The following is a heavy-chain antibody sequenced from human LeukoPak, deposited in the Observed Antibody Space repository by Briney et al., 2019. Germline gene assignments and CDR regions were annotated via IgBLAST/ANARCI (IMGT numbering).Heavy chain of an antibody. V-gene: IGHV1-2*02. J-gene: IGHJ5*02. CDR2: IDPNSGGT. CDR3: ARGMGVLVPAATWFDP. CDR1: GYTFTGYY. Sequence: ASVKVSCKASGYTFTGYYMHWVRQAPGQGLEWMGWIDPNSGGTNYAQKFQGRVTMTRDTSISTAYMVLNRLRSDDTAVYYCARGMGVLVPAATWFDPWGQGTLVTVSS. D-gene: IGHD2-2*01.